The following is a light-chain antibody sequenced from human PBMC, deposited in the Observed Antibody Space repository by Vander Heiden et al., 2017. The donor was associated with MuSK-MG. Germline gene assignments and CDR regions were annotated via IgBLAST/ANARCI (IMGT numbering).Light chain of an antibody. CDR2: QAS. Sequence: DIQMTQSPSTLSASVGDRVTITCRASQDARRWLAWYQQKPGKAPKVLIYQASSLESGVPSRFSGSGSGTEFTLTISSLQPDDFATYYCQQYKMAAWTFGPGTKLEIK. V-gene: IGKV1-5*03. J-gene: IGKJ2*02. CDR1: QDARRW. CDR3: QQYKMAAWT.